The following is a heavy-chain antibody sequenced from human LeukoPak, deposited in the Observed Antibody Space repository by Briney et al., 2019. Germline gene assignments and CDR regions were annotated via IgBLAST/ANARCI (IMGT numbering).Heavy chain of an antibody. CDR3: AKGDGSAYSSSWSFYYYGMDV. D-gene: IGHD6-13*01. J-gene: IGHJ6*02. CDR2: ISGSGGST. V-gene: IGHV3-23*01. Sequence: GGSLRLSCAATEFTFSSYAMSWVRQAPGKGLEWVSAISGSGGSTYYADSVKGRFTISRDNSKNTLYLQMNSLRAEDTAVYYCAKGDGSAYSSSWSFYYYGMDVWGQGTTVTVSS. CDR1: EFTFSSYA.